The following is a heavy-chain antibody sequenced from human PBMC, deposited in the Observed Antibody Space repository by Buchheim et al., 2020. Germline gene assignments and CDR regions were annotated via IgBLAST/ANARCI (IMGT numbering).Heavy chain of an antibody. Sequence: QQQLQESGPGLVKPSETLSLTCAVYGGSFSGYYWSWIRQPPGKGLEWIGEINHSGSTNYNPSLKSRVTISVDTSKNQFSLKLSSVTAADTAVYYCAREVAAAGTTNYYYYYMDVWGKGTT. D-gene: IGHD6-13*01. CDR1: GGSFSGYY. CDR3: AREVAAAGTTNYYYYYMDV. V-gene: IGHV4-34*01. J-gene: IGHJ6*03. CDR2: INHSGST.